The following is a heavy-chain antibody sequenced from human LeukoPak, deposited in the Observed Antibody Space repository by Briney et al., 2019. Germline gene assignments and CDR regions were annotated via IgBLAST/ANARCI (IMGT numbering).Heavy chain of an antibody. V-gene: IGHV3-48*01. D-gene: IGHD3-3*01. J-gene: IGHJ6*04. CDR2: ISSSTRTI. Sequence: GGSLRLSCAASGFTFSSYSTNWVRQAPGKGLEWVSYISSSTRTIYYADSVKGRFTISRDNAKNSLYLQMNSLRAEDTAVYYCARELYDFWSGYSMDVWGKGTTVTVSS. CDR1: GFTFSSYS. CDR3: ARELYDFWSGYSMDV.